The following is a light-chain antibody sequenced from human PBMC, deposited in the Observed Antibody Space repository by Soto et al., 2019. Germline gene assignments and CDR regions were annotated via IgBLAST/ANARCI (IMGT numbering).Light chain of an antibody. CDR3: CSYAGSSTLYVV. Sequence: QSALTQPASVSGSPGQSITISCTGTSSDVGSYNLVSWYQQHPGKAPKLMIYEGSKRPSGVSNRFSVSKSGNTASLTISGLQAEDEADYYCCSYAGSSTLYVVFGGGTKLTVL. CDR2: EGS. J-gene: IGLJ2*01. V-gene: IGLV2-23*01. CDR1: SSDVGSYNL.